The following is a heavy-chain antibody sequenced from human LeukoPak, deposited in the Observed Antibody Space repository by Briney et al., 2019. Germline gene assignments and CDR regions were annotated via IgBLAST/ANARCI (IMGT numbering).Heavy chain of an antibody. J-gene: IGHJ4*02. CDR3: ARDRGSSWREFFLDS. CDR1: GFTFSSYA. Sequence: GGSLRLSCAASGFTFSSYAMHWVRQAPGKGLEWVAVISYDGSNKYYADSVKGRFTISRDNSNNSLYLQMNNLRADDTAVYYCARDRGSSWREFFLDSWGQGTLVTVSS. D-gene: IGHD3-10*01. CDR2: ISYDGSNK. V-gene: IGHV3-30-3*01.